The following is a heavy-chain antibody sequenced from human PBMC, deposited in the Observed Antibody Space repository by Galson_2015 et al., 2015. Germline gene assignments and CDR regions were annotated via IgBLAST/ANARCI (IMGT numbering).Heavy chain of an antibody. J-gene: IGHJ5*02. CDR1: GYTFTSYG. D-gene: IGHD2-15*01. V-gene: IGHV1-69*04. CDR3: ARVSQKGGWFDP. Sequence: SVKVSCKASGYTFTSYGISWVRQAPGQGLEWMGRIIPILGIANYAQKFQGRVTITADKSTSTAYMELSSLRSEDTAVYYCARVSQKGGWFDPWGQGTLVTVSS. CDR2: IIPILGIA.